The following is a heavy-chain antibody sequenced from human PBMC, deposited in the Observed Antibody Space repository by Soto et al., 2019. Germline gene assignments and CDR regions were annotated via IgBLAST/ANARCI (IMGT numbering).Heavy chain of an antibody. J-gene: IGHJ5*02. CDR3: ARGVGGYDILTGYLPNWFDP. CDR1: GGSISSGDYY. CDR2: IYYSGST. Sequence: QVQLQESGPGLVKPSQTLSLTCTVSGGSISSGDYYWSWIRQPPGKGLEWIGYIYYSGSTYYNPSLKSRVTISVDTSKSQFSLKLSSVTAADTAVYYCARGVGGYDILTGYLPNWFDPWGQGTLVTVSS. D-gene: IGHD3-9*01. V-gene: IGHV4-30-4*01.